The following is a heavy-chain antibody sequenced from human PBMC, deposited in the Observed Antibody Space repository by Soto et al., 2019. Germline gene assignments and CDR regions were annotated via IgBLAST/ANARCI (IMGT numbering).Heavy chain of an antibody. Sequence: QVQLQESGPGLVKPSETLSLTCTVSGGSISSYYWSWIRQPPGKGLEWIGYIYYSGSTNYNPSLKSRVTISVYTSKNQFSLKLSSVTAADTAVYYCARPRDCSSTSCYGALDPWGQGTLVTVSS. CDR1: GGSISSYY. CDR2: IYYSGST. CDR3: ARPRDCSSTSCYGALDP. V-gene: IGHV4-59*08. D-gene: IGHD2-2*01. J-gene: IGHJ5*02.